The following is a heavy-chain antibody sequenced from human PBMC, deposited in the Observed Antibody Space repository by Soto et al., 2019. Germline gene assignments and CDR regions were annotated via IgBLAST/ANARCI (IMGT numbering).Heavy chain of an antibody. D-gene: IGHD2-15*01. J-gene: IGHJ5*02. V-gene: IGHV4-30-4*01. Sequence: SETLSLTCTVSGGSISSGDYYWSWIRQPPGKGLEWIGYIYYSGSTYYNPSLKSRVTISVDTSKNQFSLKLSSVTAADTAVYYCARAERNCSGGSCYRRRVPNWFDPWGQGTLVTVS. CDR1: GGSISSGDYY. CDR3: ARAERNCSGGSCYRRRVPNWFDP. CDR2: IYYSGST.